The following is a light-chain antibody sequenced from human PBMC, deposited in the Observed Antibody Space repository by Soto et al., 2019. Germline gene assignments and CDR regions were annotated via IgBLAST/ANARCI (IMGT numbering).Light chain of an antibody. CDR2: EGS. Sequence: QSALTQPASVSGSPGQRFTIPGPGPGGDVGSYNLVSWYQQHPGKAPKLMIYEGSKRPSGVSNRFSGSKSGNTASLTISRLQAEDESDYYCCSYAGSSTVFGGGTKVTVL. J-gene: IGLJ2*01. CDR3: CSYAGSSTV. CDR1: GGDVGSYNL. V-gene: IGLV2-23*01.